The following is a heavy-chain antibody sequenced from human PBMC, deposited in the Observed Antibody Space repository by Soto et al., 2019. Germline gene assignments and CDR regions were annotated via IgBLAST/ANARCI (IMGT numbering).Heavy chain of an antibody. CDR2: ISGSGGST. V-gene: IGHV3-23*01. CDR3: AAESRYQLLLDAFDI. CDR1: GFTFSSYA. J-gene: IGHJ3*02. D-gene: IGHD2-2*01. Sequence: PGGSLRLSCAASGFTFSSYAMSWVRQAPGKGLEWVSAISGSGGSTYYADSVKGRFTISRDNSKNPLYLQMNSLRAEDTAVYYCAAESRYQLLLDAFDIWGQGTMVTVSS.